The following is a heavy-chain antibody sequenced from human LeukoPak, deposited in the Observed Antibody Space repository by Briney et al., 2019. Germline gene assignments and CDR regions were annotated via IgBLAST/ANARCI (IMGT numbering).Heavy chain of an antibody. CDR2: ISAYNGNT. J-gene: IGHJ4*02. Sequence: ASVKVSCKASGYTFTSYGISWVRQAPGQGLEWMGWISAYNGNTNYAQKPQGRVTMTTDTSTSTAYMELRSLRSDDTAVYYCARVMDIVATSHFDYWGQGTLVTVSS. V-gene: IGHV1-18*01. CDR3: ARVMDIVATSHFDY. D-gene: IGHD5-12*01. CDR1: GYTFTSYG.